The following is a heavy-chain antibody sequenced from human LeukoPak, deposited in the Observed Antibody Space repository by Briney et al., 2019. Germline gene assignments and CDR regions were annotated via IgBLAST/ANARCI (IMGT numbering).Heavy chain of an antibody. CDR2: IYYSGST. CDR3: ARQKCTSTSCLTKNAFDI. Sequence: PSETLSLTCTVSGGSISSSSYYWGWIRQPPGKGLEWIGSIYYSGSTYYNPSLKSRVTISADTSKNQFSLDLSSVTAADTAVYYCARQKCTSTSCLTKNAFDIWGQGTMVTVSS. V-gene: IGHV4-39*01. J-gene: IGHJ3*02. CDR1: GGSISSSSYY. D-gene: IGHD2-2*01.